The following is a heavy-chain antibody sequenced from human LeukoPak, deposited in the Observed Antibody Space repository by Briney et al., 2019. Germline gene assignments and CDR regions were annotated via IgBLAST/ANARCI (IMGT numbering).Heavy chain of an antibody. Sequence: GGSLRLSCAASGFTFSSYAMSWVRQAPGKGLEWVSVISGIAGSTNYADSVKGRFTISRDNSKNTLYLQMNRLSAEDTAVYYGAKEIYGDATGGKFQHWGQGTLVTVSS. CDR1: GFTFSSYA. J-gene: IGHJ1*01. CDR2: ISGIAGST. V-gene: IGHV3-23*01. CDR3: AKEIYGDATGGKFQH. D-gene: IGHD4/OR15-4a*01.